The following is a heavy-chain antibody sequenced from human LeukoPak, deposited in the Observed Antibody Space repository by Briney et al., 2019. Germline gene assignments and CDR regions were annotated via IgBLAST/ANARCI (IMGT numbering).Heavy chain of an antibody. V-gene: IGHV4-39*01. J-gene: IGHJ4*02. CDR1: GGSISSSSYY. D-gene: IGHD3-22*01. CDR2: IYYSGST. Sequence: SETLSLTCTVSGGSISSSSYYWGWIRQPPGKGLEWIGSIYYSGSTYYNPSLKSRVTISVDTSKNQFSLKLSSVTAADTAVYYCARRRSGYVFDYWGQGTLVTVPS. CDR3: ARRRSGYVFDY.